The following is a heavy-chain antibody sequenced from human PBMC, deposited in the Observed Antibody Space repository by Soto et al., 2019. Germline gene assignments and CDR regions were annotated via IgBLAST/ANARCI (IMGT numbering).Heavy chain of an antibody. J-gene: IGHJ4*02. V-gene: IGHV1-18*01. CDR3: ARALLPHDFWRGYPFRFDY. D-gene: IGHD3-3*01. CDR2: ISAYNGNT. CDR1: GYTFTSYG. Sequence: ASVKVSCKASGYTFTSYGISWVRQAPGQGLEWMGWISAYNGNTNYAQKPQGRVTMTTDTSTSTAYMELRSLRSDDTAVYYCARALLPHDFWRGYPFRFDYWGQGTLVAVS.